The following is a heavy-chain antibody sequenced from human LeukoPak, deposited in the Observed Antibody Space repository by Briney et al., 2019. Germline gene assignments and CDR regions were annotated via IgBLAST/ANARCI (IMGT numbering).Heavy chain of an antibody. V-gene: IGHV3-7*01. Sequence: PGGSLRLSCAASGFTFSSYWMSWVRQAPGKGLEWVANIKQDGSEKYYVDSVKGRFTISRDNAKNSLYLQMNSLRAEDTAVYYCARGKYQLLFGFDPWGQGTLVTVSS. J-gene: IGHJ5*02. D-gene: IGHD2-2*01. CDR2: IKQDGSEK. CDR1: GFTFSSYW. CDR3: ARGKYQLLFGFDP.